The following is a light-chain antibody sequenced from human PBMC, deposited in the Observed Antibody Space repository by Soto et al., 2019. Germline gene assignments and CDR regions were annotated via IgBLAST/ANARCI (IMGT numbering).Light chain of an antibody. CDR3: SSYAGTNTHVV. CDR2: EVS. J-gene: IGLJ2*01. CDR1: NSDVGAYNY. V-gene: IGLV2-8*01. Sequence: QSALTQPPSASGSPGQSVTISCTGTNSDVGAYNYVSWYQQHPGKAPKLMIYEVSKRPSGVPDRFSGSKSGNTASLTVSGLQAEDEADYYCSSYAGTNTHVVFGGGTKLTVL.